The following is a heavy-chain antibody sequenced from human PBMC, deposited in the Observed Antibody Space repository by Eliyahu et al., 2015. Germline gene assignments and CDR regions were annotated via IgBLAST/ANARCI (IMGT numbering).Heavy chain of an antibody. J-gene: IGHJ5*02. D-gene: IGHD2-2*01. CDR2: IQSRGGT. Sequence: QVQLQESGPGLVKPSQTLSLTCTVSGGSISXGSYYWSWIRQPAGKGLEWIGRIQSRGGTPYPPSLKSRVTISVDTSKNQFSLKLSSVTAADTAVYYCARSWCSSTSCYLNWFDPWGQGTLVTVSS. CDR3: ARSWCSSTSCYLNWFDP. CDR1: GGSISXGSYY. V-gene: IGHV4-61*02.